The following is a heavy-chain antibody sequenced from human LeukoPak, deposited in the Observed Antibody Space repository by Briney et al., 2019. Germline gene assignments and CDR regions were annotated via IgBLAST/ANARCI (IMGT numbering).Heavy chain of an antibody. D-gene: IGHD2-21*02. V-gene: IGHV3-33*08. Sequence: GGSLRLSCAASGFSFSIYRMNWVRQAPGKGLEWVAVIWYDGSNKYYADSVKGRFTISRDNSKNTLYLQMNSLRAEDTAVYYCATLVVVTATPTDAFDIWGQGTMVTVSS. CDR1: GFSFSIYR. J-gene: IGHJ3*02. CDR2: IWYDGSNK. CDR3: ATLVVVTATPTDAFDI.